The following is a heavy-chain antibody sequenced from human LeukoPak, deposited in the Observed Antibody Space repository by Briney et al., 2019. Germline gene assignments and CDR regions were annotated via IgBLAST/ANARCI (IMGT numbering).Heavy chain of an antibody. D-gene: IGHD6-19*01. Sequence: GGTLRLSCAASGFTFSKYWMLWVRQAPGKGLESVSRINTDGTVTTYADSVKSRFTVSRDNADNTMFLQMNSVRDEDTAVYYCATRQWLAPPPDSWGQGTPVTVSS. J-gene: IGHJ4*02. CDR2: INTDGTVT. CDR3: ATRQWLAPPPDS. CDR1: GFTFSKYW. V-gene: IGHV3-74*01.